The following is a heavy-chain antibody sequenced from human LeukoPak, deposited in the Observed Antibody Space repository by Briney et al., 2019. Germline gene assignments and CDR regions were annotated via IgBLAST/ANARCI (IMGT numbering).Heavy chain of an antibody. D-gene: IGHD1-26*01. J-gene: IGHJ4*02. CDR2: ISGSGDST. V-gene: IGHV3-23*01. Sequence: GGSLRLSCAASGFTFSNYAMRWVRQAPGKGLEWVSGISGSGDSTYYADSVKGRFTVSGDNSKNTLYLQMSSLTAADTAVYYCAKDRSIGTYYTFDHWGQGTLVTVSS. CDR3: AKDRSIGTYYTFDH. CDR1: GFTFSNYA.